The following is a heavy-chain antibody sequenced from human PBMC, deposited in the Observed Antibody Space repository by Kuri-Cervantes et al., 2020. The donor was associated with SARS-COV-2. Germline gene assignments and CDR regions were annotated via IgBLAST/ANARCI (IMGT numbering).Heavy chain of an antibody. J-gene: IGHJ4*02. CDR3: ARGGWIAATDYFDY. V-gene: IGHV3-21*01. Sequence: GESLKISCAASGFTFSSYSMNWVRQAPGKGLEWVSSISSSISYIYYADSVKGRFTISRDNAKNSLYLQMNSLRAEDTAVYYCARGGWIAATDYFDYWGQGTLVTVSS. D-gene: IGHD6-13*01. CDR2: ISSSISYI. CDR1: GFTFSSYS.